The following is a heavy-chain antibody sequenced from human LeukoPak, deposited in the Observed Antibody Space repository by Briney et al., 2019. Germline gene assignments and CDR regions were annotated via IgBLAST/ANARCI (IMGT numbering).Heavy chain of an antibody. J-gene: IGHJ3*01. CDR1: GFTVSSNY. D-gene: IGHD3-22*01. V-gene: IGHV3-66*02. CDR2: IYSGGST. Sequence: PGGSLRLSCAVSGFTVSSNYMNWVRQAPGKGLEWVSVIYSGGSTHYADSVKGRFTISRDNSKNTLYLQMNSLRAEDTAVYYCAREIYYYDSSGYYDWGQGTMVTVSS. CDR3: AREIYYYDSSGYYD.